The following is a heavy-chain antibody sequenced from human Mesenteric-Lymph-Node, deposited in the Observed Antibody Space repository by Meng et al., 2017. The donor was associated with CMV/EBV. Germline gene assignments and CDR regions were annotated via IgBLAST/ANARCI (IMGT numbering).Heavy chain of an antibody. CDR1: GFTFNSYW. CDR2: IKQDGSEK. Sequence: GGSLRLSCAASGFTFNSYWMYWVRQVPGKGLEWVAKIKQDGSEKYYVDSVEGRFTISRDNGKKSLSLQMNSLRAEDTAVYYCARDYEWYYFDYWGQGTLVTVSS. V-gene: IGHV3-7*03. J-gene: IGHJ4*02. D-gene: IGHD3-3*01. CDR3: ARDYEWYYFDY.